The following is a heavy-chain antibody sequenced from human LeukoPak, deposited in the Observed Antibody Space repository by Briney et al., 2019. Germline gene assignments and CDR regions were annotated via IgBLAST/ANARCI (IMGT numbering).Heavy chain of an antibody. D-gene: IGHD3-3*01. V-gene: IGHV4-30-2*01. CDR2: IYHSGST. CDR3: ARGTYDFWSTFDY. CDR1: GGSISSGDYY. Sequence: PSETLSLTCTVSGGSISSGDYYWSWLRQPPGKGLEWIGYIYHSGSTYYNPSLKSRVTISVDRSKNQFSLKLSSVTAADTAVYYCARGTYDFWSTFDYWGQGTLVTVSS. J-gene: IGHJ4*02.